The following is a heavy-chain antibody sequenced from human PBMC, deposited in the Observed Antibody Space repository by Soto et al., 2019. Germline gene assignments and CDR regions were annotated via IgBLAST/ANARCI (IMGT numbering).Heavy chain of an antibody. CDR1: GYDFTTYW. Sequence: GESLKTSCKGPGYDFTTYWIGWVRQMPGKGLEVMGIIFPCDSDTRYSPSFRGQVSISPDKSINTAYPQWSSLKASGTAMYYCERLSYCSCGSCYSVKYYCGMDVWGQGTTVTVSS. D-gene: IGHD2-15*01. J-gene: IGHJ6*02. V-gene: IGHV5-51*01. CDR2: IFPCDSDT. CDR3: ERLSYCSCGSCYSVKYYCGMDV.